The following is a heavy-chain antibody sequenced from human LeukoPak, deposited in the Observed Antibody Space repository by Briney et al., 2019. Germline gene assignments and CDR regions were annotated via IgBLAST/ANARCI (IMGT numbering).Heavy chain of an antibody. J-gene: IGHJ4*02. CDR1: GXTFSSYA. Sequence: PGRSLRLSCAASGXTFSSYAMHWVRQAPGKGLEWVAVISYDGSNKYYADSVKGRFTISRDNSKNTLYLQMNSLRAEDTAVYYCARVVAGTFGLLDYWGQGTLVTVSS. CDR3: ARVVAGTFGLLDY. D-gene: IGHD6-19*01. CDR2: ISYDGSNK. V-gene: IGHV3-30-3*01.